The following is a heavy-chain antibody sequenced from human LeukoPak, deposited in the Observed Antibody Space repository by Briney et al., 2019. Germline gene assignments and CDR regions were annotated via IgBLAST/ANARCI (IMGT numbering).Heavy chain of an antibody. CDR3: AKARSGYYQRTYYYYYYMDV. V-gene: IGHV3-23*01. J-gene: IGHJ6*03. CDR2: ISGSGGST. Sequence: GGSLRLSCAASGFTFSSYAMSWVRQAPGKGLEWVSAISGSGGSTYYADSVKGRFTISRDNSKNTLYLQMNSLRAEDTAVYYCAKARSGYYQRTYYYYYYMDVWGKGTTVTVSS. D-gene: IGHD3-3*01. CDR1: GFTFSSYA.